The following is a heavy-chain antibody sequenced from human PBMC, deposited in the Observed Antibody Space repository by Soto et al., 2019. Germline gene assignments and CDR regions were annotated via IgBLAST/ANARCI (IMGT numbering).Heavy chain of an antibody. CDR1: GGSISSGGYS. V-gene: IGHV4-30-2*01. CDR2: IYHSGST. J-gene: IGHJ4*02. D-gene: IGHD5-12*01. Sequence: QLQLQESGSGLVKPSQTLSLTCAVSGGSISSGGYSWSWIRQPPGKGLEWIGYIYHSGSTYYNPSLKSRVTKSVNRSKNQFSLKPSSVTAADTAVYYCAAGGGLPRYYWGQGTLVTVSS. CDR3: AAGGGLPRYY.